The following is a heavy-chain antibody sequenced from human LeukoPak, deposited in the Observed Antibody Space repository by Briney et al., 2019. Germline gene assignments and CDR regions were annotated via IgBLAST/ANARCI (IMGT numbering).Heavy chain of an antibody. Sequence: GGSLRLSCAASGFPFSSYGMHWVRQAPGKGLEWVAFIRYDGSNKYYADSVKGRFTISRDNSKNTLYLQMNSLRAEDTAVYYCANPSDCSSTSCYYQGDYWGQGTLVTVSS. J-gene: IGHJ4*02. CDR3: ANPSDCSSTSCYYQGDY. D-gene: IGHD2-2*01. CDR2: IRYDGSNK. CDR1: GFPFSSYG. V-gene: IGHV3-30*02.